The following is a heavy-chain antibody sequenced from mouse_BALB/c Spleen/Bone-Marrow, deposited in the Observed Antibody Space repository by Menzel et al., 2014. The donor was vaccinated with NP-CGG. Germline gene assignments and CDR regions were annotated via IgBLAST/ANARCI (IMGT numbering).Heavy chain of an antibody. V-gene: IGHV5-12-1*01. D-gene: IGHD2-3*01. CDR1: GFASSSYD. CDR3: ARHEDGYYDAMDY. CDR2: ISSGGGST. J-gene: IGHJ4*01. Sequence: EVKLMESGGGLVKPGGSLKLSCAASGFASSSYDMSWVRQTPEKRLEWVAYISSGGGSTYYPDTVKGRFTISRDNAKNTLYLQMSSLKSEDTAMYYCARHEDGYYDAMDYWGQGTSVTVSS.